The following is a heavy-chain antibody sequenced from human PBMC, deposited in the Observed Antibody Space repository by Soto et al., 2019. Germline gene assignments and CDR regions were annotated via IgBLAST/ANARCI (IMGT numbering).Heavy chain of an antibody. J-gene: IGHJ4*02. V-gene: IGHV1-69*13. CDR3: ARDRAYGGYADY. D-gene: IGHD5-12*01. Sequence: SVKVSCKASGGTVSSYAISWVRQAPGQGLEWMGGIIPIFGTANYAQKFQGRVTITADESTSTAYMELSSLRSEDTAVYYCARDRAYGGYADYRGKGTLVTVSS. CDR2: IIPIFGTA. CDR1: GGTVSSYA.